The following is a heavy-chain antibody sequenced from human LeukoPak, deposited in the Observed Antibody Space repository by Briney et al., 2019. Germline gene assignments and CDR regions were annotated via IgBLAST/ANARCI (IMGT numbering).Heavy chain of an antibody. CDR1: GFTVSSNY. Sequence: GGSLRLSCAASGFTVSSNYMSWVRQAPGKGLEWVSYISSSGSTIYYADSVKGRFTISRDNAKNSLYLQMNSLRAEDTAVYYCARVATIGWGAFDIWGQGTMVTVSS. CDR3: ARVATIGWGAFDI. V-gene: IGHV3-11*04. CDR2: ISSSGSTI. J-gene: IGHJ3*02. D-gene: IGHD1-26*01.